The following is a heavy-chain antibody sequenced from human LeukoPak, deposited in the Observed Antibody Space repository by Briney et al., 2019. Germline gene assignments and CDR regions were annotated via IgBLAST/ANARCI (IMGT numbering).Heavy chain of an antibody. CDR2: ISDDGSNK. J-gene: IGHJ3*02. CDR1: GFTFSSYA. V-gene: IGHV3-30*04. Sequence: GGSLRLSCAASGFTFSSYAMHWVRQAPGKGLEWVAVISDDGSNKYYADSVKGRFTISRDNSKNTLYLQMNSLRPEDTAVYYCARVDDLDAFDIWGQGTMVTVSS. CDR3: ARVDDLDAFDI. D-gene: IGHD2-2*03.